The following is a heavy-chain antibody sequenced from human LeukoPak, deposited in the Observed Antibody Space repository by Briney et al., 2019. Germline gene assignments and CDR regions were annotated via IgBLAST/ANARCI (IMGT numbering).Heavy chain of an antibody. V-gene: IGHV1-8*01. Sequence: GASVKVSCKASGYTFTSYDINWVRQATGQGLEWMGWMNPNSGNTGYAQKFQGRVTMTRNTSISTAYMELSSLRSEDTAVYYCARVMYYDYVWGSYPLDYWGQGTLVTVSS. CDR1: GYTFTSYD. D-gene: IGHD3-16*02. J-gene: IGHJ4*02. CDR3: ARVMYYDYVWGSYPLDY. CDR2: MNPNSGNT.